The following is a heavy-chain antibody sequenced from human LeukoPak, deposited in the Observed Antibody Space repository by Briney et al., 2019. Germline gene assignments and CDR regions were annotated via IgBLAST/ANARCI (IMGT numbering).Heavy chain of an antibody. Sequence: PSETLSLTCTVSGGSISSYYWSWIRRTPGKGLEWIGEIDHSGSTNYNPSLKSRVIISADTSKNQFSLNLSSVTAADTAVYYCVVEYYNYDMDVWGQGTTVTVSS. J-gene: IGHJ6*02. CDR1: GGSISSYY. CDR3: VVEYYNYDMDV. CDR2: IDHSGST. D-gene: IGHD1-1*01. V-gene: IGHV4-34*01.